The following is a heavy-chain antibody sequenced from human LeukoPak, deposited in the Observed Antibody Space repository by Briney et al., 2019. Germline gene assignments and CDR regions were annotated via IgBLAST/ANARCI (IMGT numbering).Heavy chain of an antibody. D-gene: IGHD3-16*02. CDR2: IYTSGST. CDR1: GGSISSGSYY. CDR3: ARDVTPYVWGSYRYTWGFDP. Sequence: PSETLSLTCTVSGGSISSGSYYWSWIRQPAGKGLEWIGRIYTSGSTNYNPSLKSRATISVDTSKNQFSLKLSSVTAADTAVYYYARDVTPYVWGSYRYTWGFDPWGQGTLVTVSS. J-gene: IGHJ5*02. V-gene: IGHV4-61*02.